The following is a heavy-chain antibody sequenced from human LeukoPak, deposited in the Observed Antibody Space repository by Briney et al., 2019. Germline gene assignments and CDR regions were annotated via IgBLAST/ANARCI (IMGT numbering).Heavy chain of an antibody. CDR2: ISSNSRTI. CDR1: GFTFSSYN. CDR3: ARFFGGSSSFEY. D-gene: IGHD1-26*01. Sequence: GGSLRLSCAASGFTFSSYNMIWVRQATGKGLERVSYISSNSRTIYYADSVKGRFTTSRDHAKNSLYLQMNSLRVEDTAVYYCARFFGGSSSFEYWGQGTLVTVSS. J-gene: IGHJ4*02. V-gene: IGHV3-48*04.